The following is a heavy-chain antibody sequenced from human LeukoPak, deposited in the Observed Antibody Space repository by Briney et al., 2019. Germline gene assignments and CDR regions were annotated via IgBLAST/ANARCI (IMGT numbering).Heavy chain of an antibody. V-gene: IGHV4-59*01. Sequence: SETLSLTCTVTGGSISSYYWSWIRQPPGKGLEGIGYIYYSGSTNYNPSLKSRVTISVDTSKNQFSLKLSSVTAADTAVYYCARTRRYCSSTSCRLGYYYYGMDVWGRGTTVTVSS. CDR1: GGSISSYY. CDR3: ARTRRYCSSTSCRLGYYYYGMDV. J-gene: IGHJ6*04. CDR2: IYYSGST. D-gene: IGHD2-2*01.